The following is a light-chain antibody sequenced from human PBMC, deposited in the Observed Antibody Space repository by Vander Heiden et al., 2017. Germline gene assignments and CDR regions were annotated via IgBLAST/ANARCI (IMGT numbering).Light chain of an antibody. CDR1: QSISTY. V-gene: IGKV1-39*01. CDR3: QQSFTPPPT. Sequence: DMQMIQSPFSLSASVGDRVSHTFRSSQSISTYLDWYQQKPGQAPKLLIHGLSTWHSGVPARFSGSGSGTEFTLTIGRLQAEDFAAYFCQQSFTPPPTFGQGTKVEIK. J-gene: IGKJ1*01. CDR2: GLS.